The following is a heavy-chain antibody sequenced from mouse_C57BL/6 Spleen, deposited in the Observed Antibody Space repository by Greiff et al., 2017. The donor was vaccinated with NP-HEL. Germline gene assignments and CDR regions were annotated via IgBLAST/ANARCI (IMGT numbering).Heavy chain of an antibody. Sequence: QVQLQQPGTELVKPGASVKLSCKASGYTFTSYWMHWVKQRPGQGLEWIGNINPSNGGTNYNEKFKRKATLTVDKSSSTAYMQLSSLTSEDSAVYYCASHHYYGSSLYAMDYWGQGTSVTVSS. CDR1: GYTFTSYW. V-gene: IGHV1-53*01. J-gene: IGHJ4*01. D-gene: IGHD1-1*01. CDR2: INPSNGGT. CDR3: ASHHYYGSSLYAMDY.